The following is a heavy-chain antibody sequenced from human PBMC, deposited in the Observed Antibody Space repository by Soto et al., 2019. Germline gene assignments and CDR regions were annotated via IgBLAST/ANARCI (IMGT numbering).Heavy chain of an antibody. V-gene: IGHV4-59*08. D-gene: IGHD2-2*01. Sequence: SETLSLTCTVSGGSISSYYWSWIRQPPGKGLEWIGYIYYSGSTNYNPSLKSRVTISVDTSKNQFSLKLSSVTAADTAVYYCASCSTSCYLNYYYMDVWGKGTTVTVSS. CDR2: IYYSGST. J-gene: IGHJ6*03. CDR3: ASCSTSCYLNYYYMDV. CDR1: GGSISSYY.